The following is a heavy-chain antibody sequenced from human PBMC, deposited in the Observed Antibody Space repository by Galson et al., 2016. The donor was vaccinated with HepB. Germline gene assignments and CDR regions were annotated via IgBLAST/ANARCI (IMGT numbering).Heavy chain of an antibody. V-gene: IGHV1-69*01. J-gene: IGHJ4*02. Sequence: SGGSFSDLGISWLRQAPGQGLEWMGGNIPIFAKATYARQFQGRVTITADQSASTAYMELSSLRYEDTAIYFCASGDTTGYFLFRHWGQGTLVAVSS. D-gene: IGHD3-22*01. CDR1: GGSFSDLG. CDR2: NIPIFAKA. CDR3: ASGDTTGYFLFRH.